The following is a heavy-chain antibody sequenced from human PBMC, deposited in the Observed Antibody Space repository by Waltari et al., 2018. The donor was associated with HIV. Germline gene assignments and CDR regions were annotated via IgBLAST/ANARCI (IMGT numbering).Heavy chain of an antibody. Sequence: SGGSISSYYWSWIRQPAGKGLEWIGRIYTSGSTNYNPSLKSRVTMSVDTSKNQFSLKLSSVTAADTAVYYCARFVGSSWVHGMDVWGQGTTVTVSS. D-gene: IGHD6-13*01. J-gene: IGHJ6*02. CDR2: IYTSGST. V-gene: IGHV4-4*07. CDR3: ARFVGSSWVHGMDV. CDR1: GGSISSYY.